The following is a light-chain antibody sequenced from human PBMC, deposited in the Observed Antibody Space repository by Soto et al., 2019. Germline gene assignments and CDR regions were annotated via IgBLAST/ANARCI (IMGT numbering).Light chain of an antibody. CDR2: KSS. CDR1: ASISSW. Sequence: DIQVTQSPSTLSASVLDRVTITCRASASISSWLAWYQQQPGKAPKLLIYKSSILENGVPSRFSGGGSGTEFTLTISSLQPDDFATYYCQQYGAFGQGTKVDIK. CDR3: QQYGA. V-gene: IGKV1-5*03. J-gene: IGKJ1*01.